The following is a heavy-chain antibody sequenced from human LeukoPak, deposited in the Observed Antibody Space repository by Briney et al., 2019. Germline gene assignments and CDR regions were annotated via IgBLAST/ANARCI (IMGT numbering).Heavy chain of an antibody. J-gene: IGHJ5*02. CDR3: ARHAVDCSGGSCYLYQWLVPRAGWFDP. CDR1: GGSISSSSYY. D-gene: IGHD2-15*01. V-gene: IGHV4-39*01. CDR2: IYYSGST. Sequence: SETPSLTCTVSGGSISSSSYYWGWIRQPPGKGLEWIGSIYYSGSTYYNPSLKSRVTISVDTSKNQFSLKLSSVTAADTAVYYCARHAVDCSGGSCYLYQWLVPRAGWFDPWGQGTLVTVSS.